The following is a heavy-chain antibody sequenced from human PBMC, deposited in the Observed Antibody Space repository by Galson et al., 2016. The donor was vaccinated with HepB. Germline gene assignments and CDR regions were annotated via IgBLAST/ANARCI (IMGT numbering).Heavy chain of an antibody. D-gene: IGHD6-6*01. J-gene: IGHJ6*04. CDR3: TIYRGSSAPQYYYYGMDV. V-gene: IGHV3-15*01. Sequence: SLRLSCAASGFTFSDAWVSWVRQAPGKGLEWVGRIKSKSDGGATDYAAPVKGRFAISRDDSKNTLYLQVNSLNTEDTGVYYCTIYRGSSAPQYYYYGMDVWGKGTTVTVSS. CDR1: GFTFSDAW. CDR2: IKSKSDGGAT.